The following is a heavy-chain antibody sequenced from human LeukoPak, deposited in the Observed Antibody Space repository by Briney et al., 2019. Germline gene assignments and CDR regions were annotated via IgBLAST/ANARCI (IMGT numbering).Heavy chain of an antibody. CDR1: GFTFSSYG. J-gene: IGHJ6*02. V-gene: IGHV3-30*18. CDR2: ISYDGSNK. CDR3: AKDRRGYSYGPNYGMDV. D-gene: IGHD5-18*01. Sequence: GSLRLSCAASGFTFSSYGMHWVRQAPGKGLERVAVISYDGSNKYYADSVKGRFTISRDNSRNTLYLQMNSLRAEDTAVYYCAKDRRGYSYGPNYGMDVWGQGTTVTVSS.